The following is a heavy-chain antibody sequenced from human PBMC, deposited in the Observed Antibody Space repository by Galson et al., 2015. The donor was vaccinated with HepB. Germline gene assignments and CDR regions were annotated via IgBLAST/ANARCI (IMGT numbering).Heavy chain of an antibody. CDR3: ASGRLYYYYYGMDV. CDR2: INPNTGGT. CDR1: GSTFTDYY. V-gene: IGHV1-2*06. D-gene: IGHD2-2*02. Sequence: SVKVSCKASGSTFTDYYMHWVRQAPGQGLEWMGRINPNTGGTNYAQKFQGRVTMTRDTSISTAYMELSRLRSDDTAVYYCASGRLYYYYYGMDVWGQGTTVTVSS. J-gene: IGHJ6*02.